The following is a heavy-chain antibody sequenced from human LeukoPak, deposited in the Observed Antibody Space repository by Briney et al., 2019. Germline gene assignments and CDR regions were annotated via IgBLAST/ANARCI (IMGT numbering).Heavy chain of an antibody. V-gene: IGHV4-4*07. J-gene: IGHJ5*02. D-gene: IGHD4-11*01. CDR1: GGSIGSYY. CDR3: ARDSPPATGINWFDP. Sequence: PSETLSLTCTVSGGSIGSYYWSWIRQPAGKGLEWIGRIYTSGSTNYNPSLKSRVTMSVDTSKNQFSLKLSSVTAADTAVYYCARDSPPATGINWFDPWGQGTLVTVSS. CDR2: IYTSGST.